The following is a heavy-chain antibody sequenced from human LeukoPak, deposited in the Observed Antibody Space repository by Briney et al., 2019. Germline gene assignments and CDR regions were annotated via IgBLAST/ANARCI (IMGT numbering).Heavy chain of an antibody. V-gene: IGHV4-39*07. J-gene: IGHJ5*02. CDR1: GGSISSTNYY. CDR3: ARGRYCSSTSCYTHWFDP. D-gene: IGHD2-2*02. Sequence: SETLSLTCAVSGGSISSTNYYWGWIRQPPGKGLEWIGSIYYSGSTYYNPSLKSRVTISVDTSKNQFSLKLSSVTAADTAVYYCARGRYCSSTSCYTHWFDPWGQGTLVTVSS. CDR2: IYYSGST.